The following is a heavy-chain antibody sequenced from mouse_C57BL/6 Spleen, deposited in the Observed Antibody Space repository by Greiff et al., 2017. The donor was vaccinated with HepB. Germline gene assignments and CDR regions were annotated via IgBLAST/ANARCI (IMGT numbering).Heavy chain of an antibody. D-gene: IGHD3-2*02. CDR2: ISDGGSYT. Sequence: DVMLVESGGGLVKPGGSLKLSCAASGFTFSSYAMSWVRQTPEKRLEWVATISDGGSYTYYPDNVKGRFTISRDNAKNNLYPQMSHLKSEDTAMYYCARVSSGYPYYAMDYWGQGTSVTVSS. J-gene: IGHJ4*01. CDR1: GFTFSSYA. V-gene: IGHV5-4*03. CDR3: ARVSSGYPYYAMDY.